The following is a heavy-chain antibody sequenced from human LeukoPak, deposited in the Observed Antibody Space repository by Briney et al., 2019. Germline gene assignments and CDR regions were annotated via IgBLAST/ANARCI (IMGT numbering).Heavy chain of an antibody. D-gene: IGHD5/OR15-5a*01. CDR3: ARVLSIVLALDAFDI. CDR1: GFTFSSYW. CDR2: INSDGSST. J-gene: IGHJ3*02. Sequence: GGSLRLSCAASGFTFSSYWMHWVRQAPGKGLVWVSRINSDGSSTSYADSVKGRFTISRDNAKNSLYLQMNSLRAEDTALYYCARVLSIVLALDAFDIWGQGTMVTVSS. V-gene: IGHV3-74*01.